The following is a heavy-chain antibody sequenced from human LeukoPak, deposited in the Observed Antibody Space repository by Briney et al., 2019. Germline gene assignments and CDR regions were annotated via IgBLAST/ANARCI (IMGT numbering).Heavy chain of an antibody. D-gene: IGHD6-13*01. CDR3: AREGGAAAGTVDY. CDR1: GYTFTSYD. V-gene: IGHV1-8*01. CDR2: MNPNSGNT. J-gene: IGHJ4*02. Sequence: GASVKVSCKASGYTFTSYDINWVRQATGQGLEWMGWMNPNSGNTGYAQKFQGRVTMTRDTSTSTVYMELSSLRSEDTAVYYCAREGGAAAGTVDYWGQGTLVTVSS.